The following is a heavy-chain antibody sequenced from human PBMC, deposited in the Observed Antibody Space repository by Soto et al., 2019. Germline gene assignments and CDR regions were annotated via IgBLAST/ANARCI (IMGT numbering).Heavy chain of an antibody. Sequence: TLSLTCAVSGGSISSGGYSLSWIRQPPGKGLEWIGYIYHSGSTYYNPSLKSRVTISVDRSKNQFSLKLSSVTAADTAVYYCARGIKRGSIFDYWVQGTRVPVSS. CDR2: IYHSGST. CDR1: GGSISSGGYS. CDR3: ARGIKRGSIFDY. D-gene: IGHD5-18*01. V-gene: IGHV4-30-2*01. J-gene: IGHJ4*01.